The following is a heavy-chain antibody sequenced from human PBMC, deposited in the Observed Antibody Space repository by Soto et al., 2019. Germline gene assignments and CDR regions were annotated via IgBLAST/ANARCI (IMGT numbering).Heavy chain of an antibody. CDR3: ARDAQSIAARPSNYYGMDV. CDR2: IIPIFGTA. J-gene: IGHJ6*02. Sequence: SVKVSCTASGGTFSIYAISWVRQAPGQGLEWMGGIIPIFGTANYAQKFQGRVTITADESTSTAYMELSRLRSDDTAVYYCARDAQSIAARPSNYYGMDVWGQGTTVTVSS. V-gene: IGHV1-69*13. D-gene: IGHD6-6*01. CDR1: GGTFSIYA.